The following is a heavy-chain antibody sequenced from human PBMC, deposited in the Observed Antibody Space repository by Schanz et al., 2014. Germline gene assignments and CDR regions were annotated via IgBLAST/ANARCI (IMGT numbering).Heavy chain of an antibody. CDR3: VRAPHYGSGRHLDY. CDR1: GYTFTTYY. CDR2: INPTGGST. D-gene: IGHD3-10*01. J-gene: IGHJ4*02. Sequence: QVQLVQSGAEVKNPGASVKVYCKASGYTFTTYYLHWVRQAPGQGLEWMGIINPTGGSTTYAEKFLGRVTMTSDTSTSTVYMELSRLRSEDMAVYYCVRAPHYGSGRHLDYWGQGTLVTVSS. V-gene: IGHV1-46*03.